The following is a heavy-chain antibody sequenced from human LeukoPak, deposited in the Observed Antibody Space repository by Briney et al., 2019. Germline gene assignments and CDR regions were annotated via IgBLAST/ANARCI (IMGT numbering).Heavy chain of an antibody. J-gene: IGHJ4*02. CDR3: ARDGITAMVTY. CDR1: GFTFSTYS. CDR2: ISGSSSNK. D-gene: IGHD5-18*01. Sequence: GGSLRLSCAASGFTFSTYSMNWVRQAPGKGLEWVSYISGSSSNKYSADSVKGRFTISRDNVKNLLYLQVNSLRAEDTAVYSCARDGITAMVTYWGQGTLVTVSS. V-gene: IGHV3-48*01.